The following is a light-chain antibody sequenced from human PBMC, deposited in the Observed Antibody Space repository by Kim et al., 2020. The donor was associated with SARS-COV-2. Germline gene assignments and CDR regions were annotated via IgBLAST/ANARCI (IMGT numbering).Light chain of an antibody. J-gene: IGLJ1*01. V-gene: IGLV2-23*02. Sequence: GQSLTIACTGTRSDVGSYNLVSWYQQHPGKAPKLMIYEVTKRPSGISNRLSGSKSGNTASLTISGLQAEDEADYYCCSYAGSSTYVFGAGTKVTVL. CDR3: CSYAGSSTYV. CDR2: EVT. CDR1: RSDVGSYNL.